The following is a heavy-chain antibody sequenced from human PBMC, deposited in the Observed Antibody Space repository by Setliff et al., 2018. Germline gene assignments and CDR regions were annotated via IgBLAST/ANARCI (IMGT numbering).Heavy chain of an antibody. CDR3: ARVPQEALYYYDRGNHFDS. CDR1: GYSFLSYG. Sequence: ASVKVSCKASGYSFLSYGITWVRQAPGQGLEWMGWISAQDGNTIYAQNFQGRVTMTRDTSITTAYMELSSLRSDDTAVYYCARVPQEALYYYDRGNHFDSWGQGTLVTVSS. V-gene: IGHV1-18*01. D-gene: IGHD3-22*01. J-gene: IGHJ4*02. CDR2: ISAQDGNT.